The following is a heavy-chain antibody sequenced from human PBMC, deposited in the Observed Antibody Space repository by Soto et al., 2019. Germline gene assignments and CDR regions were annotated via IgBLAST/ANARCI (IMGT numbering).Heavy chain of an antibody. CDR1: GGAIDSGGYY. Sequence: PSETVSLTCNVSGGAIDSGGYYWCWIRQHPGKGLEWIGYIYYSGSTYYNPSLKSRVSISIDTSKNQFSLELISVTAADTAVYYCARVGTSYARRGLDVWGQGTTVTVSS. CDR3: ARVGTSYARRGLDV. J-gene: IGHJ6*02. D-gene: IGHD7-27*01. V-gene: IGHV4-31*03. CDR2: IYYSGST.